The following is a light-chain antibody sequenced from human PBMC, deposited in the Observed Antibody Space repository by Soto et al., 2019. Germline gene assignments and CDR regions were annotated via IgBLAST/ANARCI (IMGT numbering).Light chain of an antibody. V-gene: IGKV4-1*01. CDR2: WAS. J-gene: IGKJ2*01. Sequence: DIVMTQSPDSVAVSLGERATINCKSSQSVLLRSDNKNYLAWYQHKSGQPPKLLIYWASTRESGVPDRFSGSGSGTDFTLAISSLQAEDVAVYYCQQDYSSPETFGQGTKLEIK. CDR1: QSVLLRSDNKNY. CDR3: QQDYSSPET.